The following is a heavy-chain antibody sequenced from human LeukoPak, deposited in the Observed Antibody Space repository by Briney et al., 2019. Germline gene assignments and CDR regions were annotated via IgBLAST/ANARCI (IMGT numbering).Heavy chain of an antibody. J-gene: IGHJ4*02. V-gene: IGHV3-21*01. CDR1: GVSIRSYY. CDR2: ISSSSLYI. CDR3: AREGDGYTAPIDY. D-gene: IGHD5-24*01. Sequence: PSETLSLTCIVSGVSIRSYYWSWIRQPPGKGLEWVSCISSSSLYIYYADSVKGRFTISRDNAKNTLFLQMNSLRAEDTAVYYCAREGDGYTAPIDYWGQGTLVSVSS.